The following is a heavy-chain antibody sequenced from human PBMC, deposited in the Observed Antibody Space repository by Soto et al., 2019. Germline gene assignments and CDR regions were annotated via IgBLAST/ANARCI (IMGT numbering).Heavy chain of an antibody. D-gene: IGHD3-16*01. CDR1: GFTVSNNY. CDR2: IQDGGSI. J-gene: IGHJ5*02. V-gene: IGHV3-66*01. Sequence: EVLLEESGGGFVQPGGSLRLSCAASGFTVSNNYMTWVRQAPWKGLEWVAVIQDGGSISYADSVSDRFTISRDNSKNTVFLEMNNLRPEDTAVYFCARGEFSGSNALGPWGQGTLVTVSS. CDR3: ARGEFSGSNALGP.